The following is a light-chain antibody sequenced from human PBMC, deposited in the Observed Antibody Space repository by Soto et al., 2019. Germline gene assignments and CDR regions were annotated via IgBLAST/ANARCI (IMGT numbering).Light chain of an antibody. Sequence: SYELTQPPSVSVSPGQTATITCSGNILGDKYACWYQQRPGQSPLLIISQDNKRPSGIPERFSGSNSGNTATLTISGTQAIDEADYCCQAWGRSTVVFGGGTQLTVL. CDR1: ILGDKY. J-gene: IGLJ7*01. CDR3: QAWGRSTVV. V-gene: IGLV3-1*01. CDR2: QDN.